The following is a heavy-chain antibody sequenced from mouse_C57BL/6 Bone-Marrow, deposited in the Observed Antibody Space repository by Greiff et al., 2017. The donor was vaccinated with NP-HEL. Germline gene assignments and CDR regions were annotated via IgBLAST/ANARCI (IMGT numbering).Heavy chain of an antibody. D-gene: IGHD1-1*01. V-gene: IGHV1-81*01. CDR2: IYPRSGST. CDR3: AMLRCEFAY. CDR1: GYTFTCYG. J-gene: IGHJ3*01. Sequence: QVQLQQSGAELARPGASVKLSCKAPGYTFTCYGISWVKQRTGQGLEWIGEIYPRSGSTYYNEKFKGKATLTADKSSITAYSELRSLQAEDSAVYFCAMLRCEFAYWGQGTLVTVSA.